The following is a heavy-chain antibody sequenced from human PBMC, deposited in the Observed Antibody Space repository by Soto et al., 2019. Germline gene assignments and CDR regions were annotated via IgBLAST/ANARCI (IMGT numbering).Heavy chain of an antibody. D-gene: IGHD2-21*02. Sequence: SETLSLTCAVYGGSFSGYYWSWIRQPPGKGLEWIGEINHSGSTNYNPSLKSRVTISVDTSKNQFSLKLSSVTAADTAVYYCAREGCVTPANFDYWGQGTLVTVSS. CDR3: AREGCVTPANFDY. J-gene: IGHJ4*02. CDR1: GGSFSGYY. CDR2: INHSGST. V-gene: IGHV4-34*01.